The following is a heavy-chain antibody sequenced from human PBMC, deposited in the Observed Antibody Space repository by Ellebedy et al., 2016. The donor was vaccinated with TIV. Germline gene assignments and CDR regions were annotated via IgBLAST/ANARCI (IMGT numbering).Heavy chain of an antibody. J-gene: IGHJ4*02. V-gene: IGHV1-2*02. CDR2: INPNTGAT. CDR3: ARGLGWLQRDSDY. D-gene: IGHD5-24*01. CDR1: GYTFSDNY. Sequence: AASVKVSCKGFGYTFSDNYIHWVRQAPGQGLEWMAWINPNTGATNYAQKFQGRVTMTRDTSISTAYMEMSRLRSDDTAVYFCARGLGWLQRDSDYWGQGTLVTVSS.